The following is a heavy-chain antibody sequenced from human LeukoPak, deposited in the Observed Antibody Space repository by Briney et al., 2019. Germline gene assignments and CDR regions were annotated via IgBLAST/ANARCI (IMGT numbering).Heavy chain of an antibody. Sequence: ETLSLTCTVSGGSISSYYWSWIRQPPGKGLEWIGYIYYSGSTNYNPSLKSRVTISVDTSKNQFSLKLSSVTAADTAVYYCARETGYYYDSSGFLKTPYYFDYWGQGTLVTVSS. CDR3: ARETGYYYDSSGFLKTPYYFDY. V-gene: IGHV4-59*01. D-gene: IGHD3-22*01. CDR2: IYYSGST. J-gene: IGHJ4*02. CDR1: GGSISSYY.